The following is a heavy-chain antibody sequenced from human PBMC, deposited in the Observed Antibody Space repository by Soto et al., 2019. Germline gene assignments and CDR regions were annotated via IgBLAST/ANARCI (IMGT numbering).Heavy chain of an antibody. Sequence: QVQLVESGGGVVQPGRSLRLSCAASGFIFSSYDMHWVRQAPGKGLEWVAVISDDGGNKYYADSVKGRFSISRDNSKNVLSLQMNSLRAEDTAVYFCAKDLAASVATYYFYGMHVWGKGTTVTVSS. CDR2: ISDDGGNK. CDR1: GFIFSSYD. J-gene: IGHJ6*04. CDR3: AKDLAASVATYYFYGMHV. V-gene: IGHV3-30*18. D-gene: IGHD5-12*01.